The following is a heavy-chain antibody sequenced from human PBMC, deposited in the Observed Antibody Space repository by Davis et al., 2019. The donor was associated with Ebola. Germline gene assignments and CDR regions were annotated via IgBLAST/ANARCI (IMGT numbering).Heavy chain of an antibody. CDR2: ISSSSSYI. J-gene: IGHJ5*02. Sequence: GESLKISCAASGFTFSSYSMNWVRQAPGKGLEWVSSISSSSSYIYYADSVKGRFTISRDNAKKSLYLQMNSLRAEDTAVYYCARELIYCSGGSCRYKWFDPWGQGTLVTVSS. CDR1: GFTFSSYS. D-gene: IGHD2-15*01. V-gene: IGHV3-21*01. CDR3: ARELIYCSGGSCRYKWFDP.